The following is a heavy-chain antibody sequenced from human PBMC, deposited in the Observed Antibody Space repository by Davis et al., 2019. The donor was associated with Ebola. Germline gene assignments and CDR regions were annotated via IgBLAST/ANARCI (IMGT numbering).Heavy chain of an antibody. CDR2: VSYDGSDT. CDR1: GFTFSSHD. Sequence: GESLKISCAASGFTFSSHDMHWVRQAPGKGLEWVAAVSYDGSDTYYGDSVKGRFTISRDNSRNTVYLQMWSLTIEDTAVYYCAGKDYYFDCWGQGTLVAVSS. J-gene: IGHJ4*02. CDR3: AGKDYYFDC. V-gene: IGHV3-30*03.